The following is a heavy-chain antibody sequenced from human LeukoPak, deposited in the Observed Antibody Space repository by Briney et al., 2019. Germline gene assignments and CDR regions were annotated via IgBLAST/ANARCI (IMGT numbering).Heavy chain of an antibody. CDR2: TYYRSKWYN. Sequence: SQTLSLTCAISGDSVSSNSAAWNWIRQSPSRGLEWLGRTYYRSKWYNDYAVSVKSRITINPDTSKNQFSLQLNSVTPEDTAVYYCARIEFVVPAAVGPTYFDYWGQGTLVTVSS. CDR3: ARIEFVVPAAVGPTYFDY. CDR1: GDSVSSNSAA. V-gene: IGHV6-1*01. D-gene: IGHD2-2*01. J-gene: IGHJ4*02.